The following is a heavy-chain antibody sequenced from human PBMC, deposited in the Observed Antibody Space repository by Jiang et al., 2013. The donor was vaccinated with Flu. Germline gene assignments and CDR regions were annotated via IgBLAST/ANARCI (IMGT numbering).Heavy chain of an antibody. CDR2: IYPGDSDT. Sequence: GAEVKKPGESLKISCQGSGYSFTKYWIAWVRQMPGKGPEWMGIIYPGDSDTKYSPSFQGQVTISADKSISTIYLQWSSLKASDTAKYFCARQGGGNXYVGYYDLWGRG. D-gene: IGHD3-10*02. CDR1: GYSFTKYW. J-gene: IGHJ2*01. CDR3: ARQGGGNXYVGYYDL. V-gene: IGHV5-51*01.